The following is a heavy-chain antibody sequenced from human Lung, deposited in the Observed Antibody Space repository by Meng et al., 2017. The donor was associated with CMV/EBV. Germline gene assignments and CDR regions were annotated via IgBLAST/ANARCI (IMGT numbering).Heavy chain of an antibody. D-gene: IGHD3-22*01. CDR3: VREGGQWFY. J-gene: IGHJ4*02. V-gene: IGHV3-74*03. CDR1: GLHFSNYW. Sequence: EVELGGAGGGFVQPGGSLKLSCAALGLHFSNYWMQWVRQVPGKAPVWVSRIDSQESSMTYADSVKGRFTVSRDNGKNTLYLQMNSLRIEDTAVYYCVREGGQWFYWGQGTLVTVSS. CDR2: IDSQESSM.